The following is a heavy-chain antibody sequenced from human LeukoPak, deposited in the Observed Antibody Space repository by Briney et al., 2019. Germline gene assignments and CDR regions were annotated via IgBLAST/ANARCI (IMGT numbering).Heavy chain of an antibody. D-gene: IGHD2-21*02. V-gene: IGHV1-18*01. CDR2: ISAYNGNT. Sequence: ASAKVSCKASGYTFTSYGISWVRQAPGQGLEWMGWISAYNGNTNYAQKLQGRVTMTTDTSTSTAYMELRSLRSDDTAVYYCARTKDRMVVVTATLLDYWGQGTLVTVSS. CDR3: ARTKDRMVVVTATLLDY. J-gene: IGHJ4*02. CDR1: GYTFTSYG.